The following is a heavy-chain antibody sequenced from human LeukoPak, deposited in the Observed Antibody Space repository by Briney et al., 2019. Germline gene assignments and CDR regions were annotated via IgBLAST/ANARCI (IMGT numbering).Heavy chain of an antibody. J-gene: IGHJ5*02. CDR1: GGSISSSSYY. D-gene: IGHD3-16*01. V-gene: IGHV4-39*01. CDR3: ARHLYRRITFGGVITWFDP. CDR2: IYYSGST. Sequence: SETLSLTCTVSGGSISSSSYYWGWIRQPPGKGLEWIGSIYYSGSTYYNPSLKSRVTISVDTSKNQFSLELSSVTAADTAVYYCARHLYRRITFGGVITWFDPWGQGTLVTVSS.